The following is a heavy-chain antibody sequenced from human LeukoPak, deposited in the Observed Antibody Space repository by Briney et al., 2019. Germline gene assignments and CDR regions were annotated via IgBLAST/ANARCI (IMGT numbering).Heavy chain of an antibody. D-gene: IGHD5-24*01. V-gene: IGHV1-46*01. CDR3: PTSVDMTRIRLFDY. CDR1: GYTFTSYY. J-gene: IGHJ4*02. Sequence: ASVKVSCKASGYTFTSYYMHWVRQAPGQGLEWMGIINPSGDTTSYAQKFQGRVTMTRDMSTRTVAMELSSLKSEDTAVYDWPTSVDMTRIRLFDYWGQGTLVTVSS. CDR2: INPSGDTT.